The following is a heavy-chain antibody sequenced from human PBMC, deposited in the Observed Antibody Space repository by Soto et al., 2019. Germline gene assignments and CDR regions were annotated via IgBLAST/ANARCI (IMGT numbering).Heavy chain of an antibody. Sequence: QVQLVQSGAEVKKPGSSVKVSCKASGGTFSSYAISWVRQAPGQGLEWMGGIIPICGTANYAQKFQGRVTITADESTSTAYMELSSLRSEDTAMYYCARHVPAAGYYYGMDVWGQGTTVTVSS. CDR3: ARHVPAAGYYYGMDV. V-gene: IGHV1-69*12. D-gene: IGHD2-2*01. CDR1: GGTFSSYA. J-gene: IGHJ6*02. CDR2: IIPICGTA.